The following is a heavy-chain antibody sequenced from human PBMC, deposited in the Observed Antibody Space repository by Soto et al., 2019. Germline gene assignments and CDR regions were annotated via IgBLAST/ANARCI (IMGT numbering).Heavy chain of an antibody. CDR1: GFTFSSYS. V-gene: IGHV3-21*01. CDR2: ISSNSKYI. D-gene: IGHD3-22*01. CDR3: ARANFYDSIGYPLQY. Sequence: EVQLVESGGGLVKPGGSLRVSCAASGFTFSSYSMNWVRQAPGKGLEWVSSISSNSKYIYYADSVKGRFTISRDNAKKSLYLQMNSLRVEDTAVYYCARANFYDSIGYPLQYWGQGTLVTVSS. J-gene: IGHJ4*02.